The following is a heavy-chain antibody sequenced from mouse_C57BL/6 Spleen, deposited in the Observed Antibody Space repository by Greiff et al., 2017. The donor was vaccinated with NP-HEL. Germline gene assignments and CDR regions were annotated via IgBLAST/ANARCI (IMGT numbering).Heavy chain of an antibody. CDR1: GYTFTSYW. Sequence: QVHVKQPGAELVMPGASVKLSCKASGYTFTSYWMHWVKQRPGQGLEWIGEIDPSDSYTNYNQKFKGKSTLTVDKSSSTAYMQLSSLTSEDSAVYYCARGDSNYGYWGQGTSVTVSS. D-gene: IGHD2-5*01. V-gene: IGHV1-69*01. J-gene: IGHJ4*01. CDR2: IDPSDSYT. CDR3: ARGDSNYGY.